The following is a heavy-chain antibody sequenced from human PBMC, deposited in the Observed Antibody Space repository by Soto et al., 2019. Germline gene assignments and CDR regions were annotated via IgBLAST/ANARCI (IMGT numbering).Heavy chain of an antibody. D-gene: IGHD3-3*01. CDR3: ASHYDMWSGYLSPVDY. CDR2: IDTSSTKI. CDR1: GYTFSDYY. V-gene: IGHV3-11*01. Sequence: GGSLRLSCAASGYTFSDYYMSWIRQAPGKGLEWISYIDTSSTKIYYADSVKGRFTISRDNAKNSLYLEMNSLRDEDTAVYYCASHYDMWSGYLSPVDYWGQGALVTVSS. J-gene: IGHJ4*02.